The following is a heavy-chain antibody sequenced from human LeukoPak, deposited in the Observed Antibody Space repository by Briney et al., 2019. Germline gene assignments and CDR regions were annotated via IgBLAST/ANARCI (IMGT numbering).Heavy chain of an antibody. J-gene: IGHJ3*02. CDR2: INSDGSST. D-gene: IGHD1-14*01. CDR3: ARETGDAFDI. CDR1: GFTFSSYW. Sequence: PGGSLRLSCAASGFTFSSYWMHWVRQAPGKGLAWVSRINSDGSSTSYADSVKGRFTISRDNAKNTLYLQMNSLRAEDTAVYYCARETGDAFDIWGQGTMVTVSS. V-gene: IGHV3-74*01.